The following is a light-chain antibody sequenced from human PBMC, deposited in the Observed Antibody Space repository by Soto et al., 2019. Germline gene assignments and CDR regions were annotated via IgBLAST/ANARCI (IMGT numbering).Light chain of an antibody. V-gene: IGKV3-20*01. CDR3: QQYGSSPYT. CDR1: QSVSSSH. Sequence: EIVLTQSPGTLSLSPGERATLSCRASQSVSSSHLAWYQQKPGQAPRLLISDRFSGSGSGTDFTLTISRLEPEDFAVYYCQQYGSSPYTFGQGTKVEIK. J-gene: IGKJ2*01.